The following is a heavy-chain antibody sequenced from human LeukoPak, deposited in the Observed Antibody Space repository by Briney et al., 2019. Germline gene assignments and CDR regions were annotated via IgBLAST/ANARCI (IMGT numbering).Heavy chain of an antibody. V-gene: IGHV1-69*05. CDR1: GGTFSSYA. CDR3: ARVHCSSTSCPLYYFDY. CDR2: IIPIFGTA. J-gene: IGHJ4*02. Sequence: SSVKVSCKASGGTFSSYAISWVRQAPGQGLEWMGRIIPIFGTANYAQKFQGRVTITTDESTSTAYMELSSLRSEDTAVYYCARVHCSSTSCPLYYFDYWGQGTLVTVSS. D-gene: IGHD2-2*01.